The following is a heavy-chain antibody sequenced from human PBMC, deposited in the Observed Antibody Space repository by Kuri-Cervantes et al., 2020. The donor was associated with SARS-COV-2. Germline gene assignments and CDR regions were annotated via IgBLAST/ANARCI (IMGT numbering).Heavy chain of an antibody. CDR2: IYWDDDK. D-gene: IGHD2-2*02. J-gene: IGHJ6*02. Sequence: SGPTLVKPTQTLTLTCTFSGFSLSTTGEGVGWIRQPPGKALEGLALIYWDDDKRYSPSLKSRLTITKDTAQNQVVLTMTNMDPVDTATYYCAHLLGYCSSTSCYSMNVWARGPT. V-gene: IGHV2-5*02. CDR3: AHLLGYCSSTSCYSMNV. CDR1: GFSLSTTGEG.